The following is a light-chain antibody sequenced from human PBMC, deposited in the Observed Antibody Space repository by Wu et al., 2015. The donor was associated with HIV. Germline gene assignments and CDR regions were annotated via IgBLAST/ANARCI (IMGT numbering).Light chain of an antibody. V-gene: IGKV3D-20*02. CDR1: QRISNND. J-gene: IGKJ4*01. CDR3: QQRGYWGT. CDR2: DAS. Sequence: DIVLSQYPGTLSLSPGERAIFSCRASQRISNNDLSWYQQKPGQAPSLLIYDASTRATGIPARFSGSGSGTDFTLTISSLEPEDFAVYYCQQRGYWGTFGGGTKVETK.